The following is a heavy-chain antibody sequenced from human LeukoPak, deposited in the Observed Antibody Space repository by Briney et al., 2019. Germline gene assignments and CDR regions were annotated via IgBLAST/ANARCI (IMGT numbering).Heavy chain of an antibody. CDR1: GFTFSSYA. J-gene: IGHJ4*02. Sequence: GGSLRLSCAASGFTFSSYAMHWVRQAPGKGLEWVAVISYDGSNKYYADSVKGRFTISRDNSKNTLYLQMNSLRAEDTAVYYCAREVQLLWLGELFREDYFDYWGQGTLVTVSS. D-gene: IGHD3-10*01. CDR3: AREVQLLWLGELFREDYFDY. CDR2: ISYDGSNK. V-gene: IGHV3-30-3*01.